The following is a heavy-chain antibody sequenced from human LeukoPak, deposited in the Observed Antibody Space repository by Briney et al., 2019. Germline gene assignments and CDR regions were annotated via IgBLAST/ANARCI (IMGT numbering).Heavy chain of an antibody. V-gene: IGHV3-73*01. CDR3: TRHRSYSSSLMDV. J-gene: IGHJ6*04. D-gene: IGHD6-6*01. CDR2: IRSKANSYAT. CDR1: GFTFSGSA. Sequence: GGSLRLSCAASGFTFSGSAMHWARQASGKGLEWVGRIRSKANSYATAYAASVKGRFTISRDDSKNTAYLQMNSLKTEDTAVYYCTRHRSYSSSLMDVWGKGTTVTVSS.